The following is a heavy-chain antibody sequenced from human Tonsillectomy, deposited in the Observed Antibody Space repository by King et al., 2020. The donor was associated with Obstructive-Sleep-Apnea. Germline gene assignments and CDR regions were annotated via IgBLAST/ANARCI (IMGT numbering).Heavy chain of an antibody. CDR3: TEQASGYSSA. D-gene: IGHD6-19*01. J-gene: IGHJ5*02. CDR1: GFTFSNAW. V-gene: IGHV3-15*01. Sequence: VQLVESGGGLVKPGGSLRLSCVASGFTFSNAWISWVRQAPGKGLEWGGRVQSRTYGGTTDYAAPVKGRFTISRDDSRNTLYLQMNSLKTEDTAVYYCTEQASGYSSAWGQGTLVTVSS. CDR2: VQSRTYGGTT.